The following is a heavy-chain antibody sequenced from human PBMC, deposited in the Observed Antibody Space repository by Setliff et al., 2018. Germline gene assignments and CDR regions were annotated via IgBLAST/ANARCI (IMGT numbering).Heavy chain of an antibody. J-gene: IGHJ4*02. CDR1: GDSISNDYW. CDR3: ARGVRTGHLDS. D-gene: IGHD1-1*01. Sequence: KPSETLSLTCAVSGDSISNDYWWSWVRQPPGRELEWIGEINQSGTTNYNPPLKGRATISVDNSKNQFSLNLNSVTVADTAVYFCARGVRTGHLDSWGQGTLVTVSS. V-gene: IGHV4-4*02. CDR2: INQSGTT.